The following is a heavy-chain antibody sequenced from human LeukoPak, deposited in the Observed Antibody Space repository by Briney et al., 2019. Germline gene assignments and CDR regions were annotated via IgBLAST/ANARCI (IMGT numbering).Heavy chain of an antibody. V-gene: IGHV4-59*08. D-gene: IGHD6-19*01. CDR2: IYYSGST. Sequence: PSETLSLTCTVSGGSMSPYHWGWIRQPPGKGLEWIGYIYYSGSTNYHPPPKSRATISVDTSKNHSSQKLTSVTAADTAIYYCARAVSGRFDNWGQGNLVTLSS. J-gene: IGHJ4*02. CDR1: GGSMSPYH. CDR3: ARAVSGRFDN.